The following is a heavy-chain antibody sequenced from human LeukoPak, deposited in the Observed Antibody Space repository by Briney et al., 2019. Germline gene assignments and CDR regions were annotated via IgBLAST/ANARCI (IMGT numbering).Heavy chain of an antibody. V-gene: IGHV1-2*06. CDR2: INPNSGGT. D-gene: IGHD3-10*01. CDR3: AREKFGELPTTDY. CDR1: GYTFTGYH. Sequence: ASVKVSCKASGYTFTGYHMHWVRQAPGQGLEWMGRINPNSGGTNYAQKFQGRVTMTRDTSISTAYMELSRLRSDDTAVYYCAREKFGELPTTDYWGQGTLVTVSS. J-gene: IGHJ4*02.